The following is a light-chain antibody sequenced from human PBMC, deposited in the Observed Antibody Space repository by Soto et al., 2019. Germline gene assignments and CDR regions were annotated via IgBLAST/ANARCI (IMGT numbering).Light chain of an antibody. CDR2: EVS. J-gene: IGLJ1*01. CDR3: SSYTSSITLV. Sequence: QSALTQPASVSGSPGQSITISCTGTSSDVGGYNYVSWYQQHPGKAPKLMIYEVSNRPSGVSNRFSGSKSGNTASLTISGLQAEDDAPYYCSSYTSSITLVFGTGTRVTVL. V-gene: IGLV2-14*01. CDR1: SSDVGGYNY.